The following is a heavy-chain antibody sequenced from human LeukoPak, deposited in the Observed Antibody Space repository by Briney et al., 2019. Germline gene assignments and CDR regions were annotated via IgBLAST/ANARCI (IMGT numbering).Heavy chain of an antibody. Sequence: PGGSLRLSCVGSGFTFNSYGMHWVRQAPGKGLQWVAAITYDGSTRYHADSVKGRFTISRDNSKDTLYLQMSSLKIEDTATYYCARVRRYSQYESSGYYADSWGQGTLVTVSS. CDR2: ITYDGSTR. V-gene: IGHV3-30*03. D-gene: IGHD3-22*01. J-gene: IGHJ5*01. CDR1: GFTFNSYG. CDR3: ARVRRYSQYESSGYYADS.